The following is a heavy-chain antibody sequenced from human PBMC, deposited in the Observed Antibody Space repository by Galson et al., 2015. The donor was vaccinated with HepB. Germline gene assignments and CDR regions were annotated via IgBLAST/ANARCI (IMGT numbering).Heavy chain of an antibody. CDR3: ARDIHPPAYPGEDYYYYAMDI. J-gene: IGHJ6*02. Sequence: SLRLSCAASGFTFSSFGMHWVRQAPGKGLEWVALIWYDGSNKYFADSVKGRFTISRDNSKNTLFLQMNSLRAEDTAVYYCARDIHPPAYPGEDYYYYAMDIWGQGTTVTVSS. V-gene: IGHV3-33*01. CDR2: IWYDGSNK. CDR1: GFTFSSFG. D-gene: IGHD3-10*01.